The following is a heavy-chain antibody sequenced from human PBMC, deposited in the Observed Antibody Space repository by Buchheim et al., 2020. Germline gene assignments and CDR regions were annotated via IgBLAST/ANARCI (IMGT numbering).Heavy chain of an antibody. J-gene: IGHJ3*02. D-gene: IGHD7-27*01. Sequence: QVQLVESGGGVVQPGRSLRLSCAASGFTFSSYGMHWVRQAPGKGLEWVAVISYDGSNKYYADSVKGRFTISRDNSQNTLYLQMNSLRAEDMAVYYCAKLLTGDDAFDIWGQGT. CDR2: ISYDGSNK. V-gene: IGHV3-30*18. CDR3: AKLLTGDDAFDI. CDR1: GFTFSSYG.